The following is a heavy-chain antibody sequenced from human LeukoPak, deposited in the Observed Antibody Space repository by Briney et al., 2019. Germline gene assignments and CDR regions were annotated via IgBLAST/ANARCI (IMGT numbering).Heavy chain of an antibody. CDR2: INTKTVTP. CDR1: GYTFNTYA. V-gene: IGHV7-4-1*02. CDR3: ARGGEGLVAPSY. Sequence: ASVKVSCKPSGYTFNTYAMHWVRQAPGQGLEWMGWINTKTVTPTYAPGFTGRFVFLLDTSGSTAYLQISSLKSADAAVHYCARGGEGLVAPSYWGQGTLVTVSS. J-gene: IGHJ4*02. D-gene: IGHD3-16*01.